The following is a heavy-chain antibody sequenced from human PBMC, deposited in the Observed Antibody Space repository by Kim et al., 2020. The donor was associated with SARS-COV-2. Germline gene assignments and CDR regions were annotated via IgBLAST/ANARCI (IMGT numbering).Heavy chain of an antibody. V-gene: IGHV3-7*01. J-gene: IGHJ4*02. CDR3: AALDTVQVPGGI. Sequence: YGDSVKGRFTMSRDNAKNSRYLQMSSLRAEDTAIYYCAALDTVQVPGGIWGQGTLVTVSS. D-gene: IGHD3-10*01.